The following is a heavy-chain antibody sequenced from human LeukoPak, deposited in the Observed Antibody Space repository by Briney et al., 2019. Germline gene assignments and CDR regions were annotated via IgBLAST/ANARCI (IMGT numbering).Heavy chain of an antibody. J-gene: IGHJ5*02. Sequence: GGSLRLSCAVSGFTFRSYAMKWVRQAPGKGLEWVSAITADGSSTHYTISVKGRFIISRDTPKNTLYLQMNSLRAEDTAVYYCASTMVRGVPWGQGTLVTVSS. D-gene: IGHD3-10*01. V-gene: IGHV3-23*01. CDR3: ASTMVRGVP. CDR2: ITADGSST. CDR1: GFTFRSYA.